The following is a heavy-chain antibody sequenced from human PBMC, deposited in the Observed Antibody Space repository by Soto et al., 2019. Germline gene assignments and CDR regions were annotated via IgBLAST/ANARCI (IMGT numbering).Heavy chain of an antibody. D-gene: IGHD3-22*01. V-gene: IGHV1-69*13. J-gene: IGHJ4*02. CDR2: IIPIFGTA. CDR3: ARSPLPTYYNDSSGHIAPFDY. Sequence: SVKVSCKASGGTFSSYAISWVRQAPGQGLEWMEGIIPIFGTANYAQKFQGRVTITADESTSTAYMELSSLRSEDTAVYYCARSPLPTYYNDSSGHIAPFDYRGQGTLVTVSS. CDR1: GGTFSSYA.